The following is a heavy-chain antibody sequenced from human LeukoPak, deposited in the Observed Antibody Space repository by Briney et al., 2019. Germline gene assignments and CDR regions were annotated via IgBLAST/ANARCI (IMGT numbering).Heavy chain of an antibody. D-gene: IGHD3-3*01. J-gene: IGHJ4*02. Sequence: SVKVSCKASGGTFSSYAISWVRQAPGQGLEWMGRIIPILGIANYAQKFQGRVTMTEDTSTDTAYMELSSLRSEDTAVYYCATAPIFGVVIRNWGQGTLVTVSS. CDR1: GGTFSSYA. V-gene: IGHV1-69*04. CDR3: ATAPIFGVVIRN. CDR2: IIPILGIA.